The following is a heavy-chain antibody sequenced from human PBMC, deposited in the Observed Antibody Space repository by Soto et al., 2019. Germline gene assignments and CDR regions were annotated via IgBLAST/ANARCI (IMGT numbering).Heavy chain of an antibody. V-gene: IGHV4-59*01. D-gene: IGHD6-13*01. Sequence: KTSETLSLTCTVSGGSISSNYWTWIRQPPGKGLEWIGYVYNSGSTHYNPSLKSRVTISEDTSKSQFSLKVNSMTAADTAVYYCARYRREAVAGYTLDNWGQGILVTVSS. CDR1: GGSISSNY. J-gene: IGHJ4*02. CDR3: ARYRREAVAGYTLDN. CDR2: VYNSGST.